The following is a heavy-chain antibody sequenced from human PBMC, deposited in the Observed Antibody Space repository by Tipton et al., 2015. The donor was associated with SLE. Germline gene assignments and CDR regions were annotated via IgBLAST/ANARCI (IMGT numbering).Heavy chain of an antibody. CDR3: ARSPVDFWNGYST. J-gene: IGHJ4*02. D-gene: IGHD3-3*01. CDR2: MNGAGTTT. Sequence: GSLRLSCAASGFTLGNFWMYWVRQAPGKGLEWVSRMNGAGTTTNYADSVKGRFTISRDNAKSTLYLQMNGLRAEDTAVYYCARSPVDFWNGYSTWGQGTLVAVSS. V-gene: IGHV3-74*01. CDR1: GFTLGNFW.